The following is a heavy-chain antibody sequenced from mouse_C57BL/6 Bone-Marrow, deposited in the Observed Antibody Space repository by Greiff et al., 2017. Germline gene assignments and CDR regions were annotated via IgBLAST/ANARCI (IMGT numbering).Heavy chain of an antibody. Sequence: QLQQSGPELVKPGASVKISCKASGYAFSSSWMNWVKQRPGKGLEWIGRIYPGDGDTNYNGKFKGKATLTADKSSSTAYMQLSSLTSEDSAVYFCARGLSLFAYWGQGTLVTVSA. V-gene: IGHV1-82*01. CDR2: IYPGDGDT. D-gene: IGHD1-1*02. J-gene: IGHJ3*01. CDR3: ARGLSLFAY. CDR1: GYAFSSSW.